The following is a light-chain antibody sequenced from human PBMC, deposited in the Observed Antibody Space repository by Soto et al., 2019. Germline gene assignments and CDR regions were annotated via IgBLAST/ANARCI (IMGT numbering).Light chain of an antibody. CDR1: SSDVGGYNY. V-gene: IGLV2-8*01. CDR2: GVT. Sequence: QSALTQPPSASGSPGQSVTICCTGTSSDVGGYNYVSWYQQHPGKAPKLMIYGVTKRPSGVPDRFSGSKSGNTASLTVSGLQAEDEADYYCSSYAGSNNWVFGGGTKLTVL. CDR3: SSYAGSNNWV. J-gene: IGLJ3*02.